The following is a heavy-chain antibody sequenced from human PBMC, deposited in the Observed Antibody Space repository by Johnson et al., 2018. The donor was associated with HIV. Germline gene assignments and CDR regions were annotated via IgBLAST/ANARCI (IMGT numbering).Heavy chain of an antibody. CDR1: GFTFSSHW. CDR2: INWDGDRT. V-gene: IGHV3-74*01. CDR3: ARDHCTGCVCYGLQAFDI. J-gene: IGHJ3*02. Sequence: VQLVESGGALVQPGGSLRLSCAASGFTFSSHWMHWVCQAPGKGLVWVSRINWDGDRTGYADSVKGRFTISRDNAKTSLYLQMNSLRAEDTALYYCARDHCTGCVCYGLQAFDIWGQGTMVTVSS. D-gene: IGHD2-8*02.